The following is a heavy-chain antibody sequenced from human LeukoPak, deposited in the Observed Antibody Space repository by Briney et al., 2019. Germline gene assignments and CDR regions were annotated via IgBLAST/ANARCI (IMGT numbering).Heavy chain of an antibody. CDR3: ARAAGEMATIRY. V-gene: IGHV3-21*01. CDR1: GFTFSSYS. CDR2: INSDSNYI. J-gene: IGHJ4*02. Sequence: GGSLRLSCAASGFTFSSYSMNWVRQAPGKGLEWVSSINSDSNYIYYADSVKGRFTISRDAKNSVYLQMNSLRAEDTAVYYCARAAGEMATIRYWGQGTLVTVSS. D-gene: IGHD5-24*01.